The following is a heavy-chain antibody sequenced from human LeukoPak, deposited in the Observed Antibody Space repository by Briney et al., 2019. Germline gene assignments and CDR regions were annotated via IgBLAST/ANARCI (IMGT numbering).Heavy chain of an antibody. CDR1: GYSISSGYY. CDR3: ARGPKRLSRDGYNYMSYFDY. CDR2: TFYNGRT. D-gene: IGHD5-24*01. V-gene: IGHV4-38-2*02. Sequence: SETLSLTCTVSGYSISSGYYWGWIRQPPGKGLEWIGSTFYNGRTYYKPSLKSRVTISVDTSKNQFSLKLSSVTAADTAVYYCARGPKRLSRDGYNYMSYFDYWGQGTLVTVSS. J-gene: IGHJ4*02.